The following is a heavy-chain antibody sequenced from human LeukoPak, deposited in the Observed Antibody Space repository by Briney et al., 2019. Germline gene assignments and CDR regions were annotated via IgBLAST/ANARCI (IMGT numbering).Heavy chain of an antibody. CDR3: ARALGFYYDSSGFDY. Sequence: PGGSLRLSCAASGFTFSSYWMSWVRQAPGKGLEWVANIKQDGSEKYYVDSVKGRFTISRDNAKNSLYLQMNSLRAEDTAVYYCARALGFYYDSSGFDYWGQGTLVTVSS. CDR1: GFTFSSYW. V-gene: IGHV3-7*01. CDR2: IKQDGSEK. D-gene: IGHD3-22*01. J-gene: IGHJ4*02.